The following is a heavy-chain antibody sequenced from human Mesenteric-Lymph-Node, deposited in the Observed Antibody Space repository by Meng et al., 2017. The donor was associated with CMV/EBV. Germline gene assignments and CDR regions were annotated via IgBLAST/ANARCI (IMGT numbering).Heavy chain of an antibody. CDR2: INPSGGST. CDR3: ARLGVGGFCNGRDCKQTPNWFDA. CDR1: GYTFTSYY. Sequence: ASVKVSCKASGYTFTSYYMHWVRQAPGQGLEWMGIINPSGGSTSYAQNFQGRVTFTTDEAAGTAYMELNRLTSEDTAIYYCARLGVGGFCNGRDCKQTPNWFDAWGQGTLVTVSS. V-gene: IGHV1-46*01. J-gene: IGHJ5*02. D-gene: IGHD2-15*01.